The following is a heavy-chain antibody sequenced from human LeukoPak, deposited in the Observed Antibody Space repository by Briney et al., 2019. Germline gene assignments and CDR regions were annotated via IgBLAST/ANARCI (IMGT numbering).Heavy chain of an antibody. CDR2: IYRTGAP. J-gene: IGHJ3*02. D-gene: IGHD5-24*01. V-gene: IGHV4-38-2*02. CDR3: ARDGYNPVAFDI. Sequence: SETLSLTCTVSGYSISNGYFWGWFRQPPGKGLEWIGNIYRTGAPFYNRSLQVRVSISVNTSKNTFSLKLKSVTAADTAVYYCARDGYNPVAFDIWVQGTVVTVCS. CDR1: GYSISNGYF.